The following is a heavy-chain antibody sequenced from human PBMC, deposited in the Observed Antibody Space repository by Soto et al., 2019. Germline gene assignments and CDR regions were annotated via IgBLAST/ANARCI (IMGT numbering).Heavy chain of an antibody. Sequence: SETLSLTCTVSGGSISSSSYYWGWIRQPPGKGLEWIGSIYYSGSTYYNPSLKSRVTISVDTSKNQFSLKLSSVTAADTAVYYCARHLAADFWSGYARGLGNWFDPGGQGTLVTVSA. V-gene: IGHV4-39*01. CDR2: IYYSGST. CDR3: ARHLAADFWSGYARGLGNWFDP. D-gene: IGHD3-3*01. J-gene: IGHJ5*02. CDR1: GGSISSSSYY.